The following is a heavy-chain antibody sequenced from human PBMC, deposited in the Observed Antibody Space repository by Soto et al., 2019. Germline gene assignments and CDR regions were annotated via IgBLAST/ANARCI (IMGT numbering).Heavy chain of an antibody. Sequence: SETLSLTCTVSGGSISSSSYYWGWIRQPPGKGLEWIGSIYYSGSTYYNPSLKSRVTISVDTSKNQFSLKLSFVTAADTAVYDCARHIPERIVVVVAATGLWWFDPWGQGTLVTVSS. CDR3: ARHIPERIVVVVAATGLWWFDP. CDR1: GGSISSSSYY. V-gene: IGHV4-39*01. J-gene: IGHJ5*02. CDR2: IYYSGST. D-gene: IGHD2-15*01.